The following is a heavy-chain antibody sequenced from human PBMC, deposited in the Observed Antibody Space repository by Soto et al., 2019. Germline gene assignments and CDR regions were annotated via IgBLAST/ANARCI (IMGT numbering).Heavy chain of an antibody. CDR3: ARVWDYDEFYFDY. J-gene: IGHJ4*02. V-gene: IGHV1-3*01. D-gene: IGHD4-17*01. Sequence: ASVKVSCKASGYTFTSYAMHWVRQAPGQRLEWMGWINAGNGNTKYSQKFQGRVTITRDTSASTAYMELSSLRSEYTAVYYCARVWDYDEFYFDYWGPGTLVTVSS. CDR1: GYTFTSYA. CDR2: INAGNGNT.